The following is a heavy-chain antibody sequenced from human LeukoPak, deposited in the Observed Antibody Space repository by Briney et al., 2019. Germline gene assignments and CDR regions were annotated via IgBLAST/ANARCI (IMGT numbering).Heavy chain of an antibody. Sequence: PSETLSLTCIVSGGSIGSSYWSWIRQPPGKGLEWIAYIHYSGDTSHNPSLKSRVTISVDTSKSQFSLKLSSVTAADTAVYYCARLTRRSGNYFENWGQGTLVTVSS. V-gene: IGHV4-59*01. CDR1: GGSIGSSY. J-gene: IGHJ4*02. CDR2: IHYSGDT. CDR3: ARLTRRSGNYFEN. D-gene: IGHD1-1*01.